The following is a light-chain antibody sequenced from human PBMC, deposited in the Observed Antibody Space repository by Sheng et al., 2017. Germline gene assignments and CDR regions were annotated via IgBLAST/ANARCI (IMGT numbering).Light chain of an antibody. CDR3: QQCNTYPFT. Sequence: AIQLTQSPSSLSASVGDRVTITCRASQGISSALAWYQQKPGKVPKLLIYDASSLESGVPSRFSGSGSGTDFTLTISSLQPEDFAIYYCQQCNTYPFTFGPGTKVDIK. CDR2: DAS. V-gene: IGKV1-13*02. CDR1: QGISSA. J-gene: IGKJ3*01.